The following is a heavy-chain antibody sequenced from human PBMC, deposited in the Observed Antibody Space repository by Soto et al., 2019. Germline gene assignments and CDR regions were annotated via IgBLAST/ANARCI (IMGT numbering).Heavy chain of an antibody. J-gene: IGHJ3*02. Sequence: QVQLQESGPGLVKPSGTLSLTCAVSGGSISSSNWWSWVRQPPGKGLEWIGEIYDSGSTNYNPSRESRVTISVDKYKRQFSLKLSSVTAAYTAVYYCARFMTTVTNLAFDIWGQGTMVTVSS. CDR1: GGSISSSNW. D-gene: IGHD4-17*01. CDR3: ARFMTTVTNLAFDI. CDR2: IYDSGST. V-gene: IGHV4-4*02.